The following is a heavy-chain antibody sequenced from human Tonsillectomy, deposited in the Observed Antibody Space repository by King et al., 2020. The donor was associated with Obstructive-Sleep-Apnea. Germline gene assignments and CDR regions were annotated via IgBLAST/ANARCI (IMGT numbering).Heavy chain of an antibody. CDR2: IYYSGST. D-gene: IGHD3-9*01. CDR3: ARVATDYDILTGYYPKAFDY. Sequence: VQLQESGPGLVKPSETLSLTCTVSGGSISSYYWSWIRQPPGKGLEWIGYIYYSGSTNYNPPLKSRVTISVETSKNQFSLKLSSVTAADTAVYYCARVATDYDILTGYYPKAFDYWGQGTLVTVSS. J-gene: IGHJ4*02. CDR1: GGSISSYY. V-gene: IGHV4-59*01.